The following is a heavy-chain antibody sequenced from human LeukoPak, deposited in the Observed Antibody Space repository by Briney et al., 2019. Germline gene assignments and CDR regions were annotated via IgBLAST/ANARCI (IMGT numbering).Heavy chain of an antibody. CDR2: LFHSGTR. CDR3: ARRRGWKQQLVYFDY. Sequence: SETLSLTCTVSGGSITSYYWSWIRQPPGKGLERIGYLFHSGTRRYNPSLRSRVTISADTTKNQIFLTLNSTTAADTAVYYCARRRGWKQQLVYFDYWGQGTLASVSS. CDR1: GGSITSYY. V-gene: IGHV4-59*08. J-gene: IGHJ4*02. D-gene: IGHD1-1*01.